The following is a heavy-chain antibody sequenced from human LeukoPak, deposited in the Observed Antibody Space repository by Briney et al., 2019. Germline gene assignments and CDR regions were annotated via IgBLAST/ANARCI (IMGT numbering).Heavy chain of an antibody. CDR2: ISGSGGST. CDR3: AKAYPEYSSSEYYFDY. V-gene: IGHV3-23*01. CDR1: GFTFSSYA. D-gene: IGHD6-6*01. J-gene: IGHJ4*02. Sequence: GGSLRLSCAASGFTFSSYAMSWVRQAPGKGLEWVSAISGSGGSTYYADSVKGRFTISRDNSKNTLYLQMNSLRAEDTAVYYCAKAYPEYSSSEYYFDYWGQGTLVTVSS.